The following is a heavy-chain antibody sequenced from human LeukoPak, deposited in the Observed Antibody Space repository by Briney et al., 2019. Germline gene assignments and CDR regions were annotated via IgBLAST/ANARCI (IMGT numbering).Heavy chain of an antibody. CDR2: MNPNSGNT. D-gene: IGHD1-26*01. CDR1: GYTFPRYY. Sequence: ASVKVSCKAFGYTFPRYYIKWVGQAPGKRLEWMGWMNPNSGNTGYAQKFQGRVTITRNTSISTAYMELSSLRSEDTAVYYCARGWRNSGSSVRYWGQGTLVTVSS. V-gene: IGHV1-8*03. J-gene: IGHJ4*02. CDR3: ARGWRNSGSSVRY.